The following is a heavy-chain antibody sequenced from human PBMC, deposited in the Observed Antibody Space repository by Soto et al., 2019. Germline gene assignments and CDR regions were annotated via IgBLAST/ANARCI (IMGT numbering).Heavy chain of an antibody. D-gene: IGHD6-13*01. CDR1: GYTFTSYG. J-gene: IGHJ6*02. CDR2: ISAYKGNT. CDR3: AREGWAAAGPYYYNYYGMDV. V-gene: IGHV1-18*01. Sequence: ASVKVSCKASGYTFTSYGISWVRQAPGQGLEWMGWISAYKGNTNYAQKLQGRVTMTTDACTSTAYMELRSLRSDDTAVYYCAREGWAAAGPYYYNYYGMDVWGQGTTGTVS.